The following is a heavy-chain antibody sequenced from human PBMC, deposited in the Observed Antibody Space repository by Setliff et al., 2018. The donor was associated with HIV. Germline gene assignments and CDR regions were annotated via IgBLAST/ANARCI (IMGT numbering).Heavy chain of an antibody. CDR3: ARDRGRGSSYGDDAFDV. V-gene: IGHV1-2*04. Sequence: VKVSCKTSGYTFTTYYIHWVRQAPGQGLEWMGWINPNNGGTNYAQKFQGWVTMTRDTSISTAYMQLSRLRSDDTAVYYCARDRGRGSSYGDDAFDVWGQGTLVTVSS. J-gene: IGHJ3*01. D-gene: IGHD5-18*01. CDR2: INPNNGGT. CDR1: GYTFTTYY.